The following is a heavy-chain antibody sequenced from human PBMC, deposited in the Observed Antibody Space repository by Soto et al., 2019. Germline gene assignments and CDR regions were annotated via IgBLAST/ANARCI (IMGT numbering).Heavy chain of an antibody. CDR3: ARSRDGQNYESN. D-gene: IGHD3-3*01. J-gene: IGHJ4*02. V-gene: IGHV3-48*02. CDR1: GCSFSYYS. CDR2: ISTSGSPI. Sequence: PGGSLRLSCAASGCSFSYYSMNWVRQAPGKGLEWVSYISTSGSPIYYADPVKGRFTISRDNARNSLYLQMNSLRDEDTAVYYCARSRDGQNYESNWGQGTLVTVSS.